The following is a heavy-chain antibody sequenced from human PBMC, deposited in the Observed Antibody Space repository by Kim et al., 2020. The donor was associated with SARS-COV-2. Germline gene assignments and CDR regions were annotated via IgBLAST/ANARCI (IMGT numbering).Heavy chain of an antibody. J-gene: IGHJ4*02. CDR3: ARGYCSCSRCYSGPDY. CDR2: INNDGTVM. V-gene: IGHV3-48*02. Sequence: GGSLRLSCAASGFTFSDYTMDWVRQAPGRGLEWVSYINNDGTVMYYGDSVKGRFTISRDNSENSLFLQMNSLRDDDTAVYYCARGYCSCSRCYSGPDYWGEGSLVSVSS. D-gene: IGHD2-2*01. CDR1: GFTFSDYT.